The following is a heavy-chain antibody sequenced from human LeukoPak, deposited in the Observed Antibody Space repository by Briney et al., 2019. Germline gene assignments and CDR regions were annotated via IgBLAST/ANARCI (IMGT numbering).Heavy chain of an antibody. D-gene: IGHD6-19*01. V-gene: IGHV1-2*02. Sequence: GSVKVSCKTSGYTFTGYYLHWVRQAPGRGLEWMGWINPNSGGTNYAQKFQGRVTMTRDPSIITAYMELSSRRSDDTAMYYCAKSGTVAGRPKLDYWGQGALVTVSS. J-gene: IGHJ4*02. CDR2: INPNSGGT. CDR1: GYTFTGYY. CDR3: AKSGTVAGRPKLDY.